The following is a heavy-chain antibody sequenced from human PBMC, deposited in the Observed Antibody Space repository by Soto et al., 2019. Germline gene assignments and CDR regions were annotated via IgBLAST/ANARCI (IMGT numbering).Heavy chain of an antibody. CDR1: GGSFSSLV. D-gene: IGHD2-2*01. J-gene: IGHJ5*02. V-gene: IGHV1-69*10. Sequence: ASVKVSCKASGGSFSSLVISWLRQAPGQGPEWMGGINPMLGVANFAQKFQDRVAITADESTTTAYMELSSLRSEDTAVYYCARGPAQFDPWGQGTLVTVSS. CDR3: ARGPAQFDP. CDR2: INPMLGVA.